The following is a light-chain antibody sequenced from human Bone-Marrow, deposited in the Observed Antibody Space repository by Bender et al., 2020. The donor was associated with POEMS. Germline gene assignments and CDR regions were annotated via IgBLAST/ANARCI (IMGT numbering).Light chain of an antibody. J-gene: IGLJ1*01. V-gene: IGLV2-14*02. CDR3: NSYTTLKTYV. CDR2: EAT. CDR1: SSDVGSYNL. Sequence: QSALTQPASVSGSPGQSITISCTGTSSDVGSYNLVSWYQQHPGKAPKLMIYEATKRPSGVSNRFSGSRSGHTASLTISGLQAEDEGDYYCNSYTTLKTYVFGSGTKVTVL.